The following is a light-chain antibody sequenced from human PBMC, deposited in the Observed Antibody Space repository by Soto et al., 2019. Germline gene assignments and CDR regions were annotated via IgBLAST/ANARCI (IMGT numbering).Light chain of an antibody. CDR2: DVN. J-gene: IGLJ3*02. V-gene: IGLV2-11*01. CDR3: CSYAGTYILM. Sequence: QSALTQPRSVSGSPGQSVTISCTGINSDIGDYSYVSWYQHHSGKAPKLIIYDVNKRPSGVPDRFSGSKSGNTASLTVSGLQAEDEADYYCCSYAGTYILMFGGGTQLTVL. CDR1: NSDIGDYSY.